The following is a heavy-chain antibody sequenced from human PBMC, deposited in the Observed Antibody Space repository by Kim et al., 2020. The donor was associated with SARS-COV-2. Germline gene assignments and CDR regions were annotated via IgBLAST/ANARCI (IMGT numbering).Heavy chain of an antibody. CDR2: ISQSGSA. CDR1: GGSFSGYY. D-gene: IGHD2-2*01. CDR3: SRSGSTRGYYYYYMDV. Sequence: SETLSLTCAVYGGSFSGYYWRWIRQPPGKGLEWIGEISQSGSANYDPSLKSRVTMSLDTAKNQFFLKLSFVTAADTAVYYCSRSGSTRGYYYYYMDVWGKGTTVTVSS. V-gene: IGHV4-34*01. J-gene: IGHJ6*03.